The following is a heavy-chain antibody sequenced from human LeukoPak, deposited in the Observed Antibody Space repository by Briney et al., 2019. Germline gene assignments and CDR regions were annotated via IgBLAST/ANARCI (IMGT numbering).Heavy chain of an antibody. Sequence: SETLSLTCTVSGGSISSYYWTWIRQPPGKGLEWIGYIYYSGTTNYNPSLKSRVTISVDTSKNQFSLKLSSMTAADTAVYYCARLMIRGPWTFDIWGQGTMVTVSS. CDR1: GGSISSYY. D-gene: IGHD3-10*01. J-gene: IGHJ3*02. CDR2: IYYSGTT. CDR3: ARLMIRGPWTFDI. V-gene: IGHV4-59*08.